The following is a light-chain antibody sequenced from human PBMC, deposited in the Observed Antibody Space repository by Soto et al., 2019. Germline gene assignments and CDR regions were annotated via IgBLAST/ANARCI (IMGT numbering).Light chain of an antibody. CDR2: GAS. V-gene: IGKV3-20*01. Sequence: EIVLTQSPGTLSLSPGERATLSCRASQSVSSSYLAWYQQKPGQAPRLLIYGASRRATGIPDRFSGSGSGTDFTLTISRLEPEDFAVYYCQQYGSSPWTFVLGTKVEIK. CDR1: QSVSSSY. CDR3: QQYGSSPWT. J-gene: IGKJ1*01.